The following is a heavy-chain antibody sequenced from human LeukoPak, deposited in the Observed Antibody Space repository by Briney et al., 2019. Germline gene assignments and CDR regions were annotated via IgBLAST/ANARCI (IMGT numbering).Heavy chain of an antibody. CDR2: ISWNSGSI. CDR3: AKVKAAADTTEGFDY. J-gene: IGHJ4*02. V-gene: IGHV3-9*01. CDR1: GFTFDDYA. D-gene: IGHD6-13*01. Sequence: PGRSLRLSCAASGFTFDDYAMHWVRQAAGKGLEWVSGISWNSGSICYADSVKGRFTISRDSAKNSLYLQMNRMRAEDTALYYCAKVKAAADTTEGFDYWGQGTLVTVSS.